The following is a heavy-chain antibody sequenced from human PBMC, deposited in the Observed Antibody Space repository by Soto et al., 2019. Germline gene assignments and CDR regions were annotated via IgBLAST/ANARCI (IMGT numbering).Heavy chain of an antibody. V-gene: IGHV1-8*01. CDR3: ARDRCISTSCYPPKNWFDP. CDR2: MNPNSGNT. Sequence: VASVKVSCKASGYTFTSYDINWVRQATGQGLEWMGWMNPNSGNTGYAQKFQGRVTMARNTSISTAYMELSSLRSEDTAVYYCARDRCISTSCYPPKNWFDPWGQGTLVPVSS. CDR1: GYTFTSYD. D-gene: IGHD2-2*01. J-gene: IGHJ5*02.